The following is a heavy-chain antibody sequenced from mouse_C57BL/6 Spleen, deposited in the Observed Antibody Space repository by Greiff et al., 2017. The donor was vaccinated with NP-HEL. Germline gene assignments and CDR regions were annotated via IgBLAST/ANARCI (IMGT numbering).Heavy chain of an antibody. D-gene: IGHD2-4*01. CDR3: ARGGIYDYGYAMDY. Sequence: QVQLQQPGAELVKPGASVKLSCKASGYTFTSYWMHWVKQRPGQGLEWIGMIHPNSGSTNYNEKFKSKATLTVDKSSSTAYMQLSSLTSEDSAVYYCARGGIYDYGYAMDYWGQGTSVTVSS. V-gene: IGHV1-64*01. CDR1: GYTFTSYW. CDR2: IHPNSGST. J-gene: IGHJ4*01.